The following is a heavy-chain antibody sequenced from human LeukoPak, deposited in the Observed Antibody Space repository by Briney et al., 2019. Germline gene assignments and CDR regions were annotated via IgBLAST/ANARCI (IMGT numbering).Heavy chain of an antibody. V-gene: IGHV1-69*13. D-gene: IGHD3-22*01. Sequence: SVKVSCKASGGTFSSYAISWVRQAPGQGLEWMGGIIPIFGTANYAQKFQGRVTITADESTSTAYMELSSLRSEDTAVYYCARDRSRVTMIVEWCAFDIWGQGTMVTVSS. CDR2: IIPIFGTA. CDR3: ARDRSRVTMIVEWCAFDI. CDR1: GGTFSSYA. J-gene: IGHJ3*02.